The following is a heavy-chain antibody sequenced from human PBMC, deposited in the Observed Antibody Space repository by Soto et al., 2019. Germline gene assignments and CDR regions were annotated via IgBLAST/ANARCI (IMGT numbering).Heavy chain of an antibody. Sequence: QVQLVESGGGVVQPGRSLRLSCAASGFTFSSYGMHWVRQAPGKGLEWVAVIWYDGSNKYYADSVKGRFTMSRDNSKNTLYLQMNSLRADDTAVYFCARDQGGRYSSSCAAGDYWGQGTLVTVSS. CDR1: GFTFSSYG. V-gene: IGHV3-33*01. J-gene: IGHJ4*02. D-gene: IGHD6-13*01. CDR2: IWYDGSNK. CDR3: ARDQGGRYSSSCAAGDY.